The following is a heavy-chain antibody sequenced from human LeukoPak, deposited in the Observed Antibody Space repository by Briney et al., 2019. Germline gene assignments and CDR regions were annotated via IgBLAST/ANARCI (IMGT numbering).Heavy chain of an antibody. J-gene: IGHJ4*02. V-gene: IGHV4-59*01. CDR3: ARGGGYGSGSTDY. CDR2: IYYSGST. CDR1: GGSISSYY. D-gene: IGHD3-10*01. Sequence: SETLSLTCTVSGGSISSYYWSWIRQPPGKGLEWIGYIYYSGSTNYNPSLKSRVTISVDTSKNQFSLKLSSVTAADTAVYYCARGGGYGSGSTDYWGQGTLVTVSS.